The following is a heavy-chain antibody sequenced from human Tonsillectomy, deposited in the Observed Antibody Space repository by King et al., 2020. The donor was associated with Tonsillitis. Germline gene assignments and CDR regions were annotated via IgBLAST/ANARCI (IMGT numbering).Heavy chain of an antibody. D-gene: IGHD1-1*01. CDR3: ARVPPNWKRGYFDY. J-gene: IGHJ4*02. CDR1: GGSFSGYY. V-gene: IGHV4-34*01. Sequence: VQLQQWGAGLLKPSETLSLTCAVYGGSFSGYYWSWIRQPPGKGLEWIGEINHSGSTNYNPSLKSRVTISVDTSKNQFSLKLSSVTAADTAVYYCARVPPNWKRGYFDYWGQGTLVTVSS. CDR2: INHSGST.